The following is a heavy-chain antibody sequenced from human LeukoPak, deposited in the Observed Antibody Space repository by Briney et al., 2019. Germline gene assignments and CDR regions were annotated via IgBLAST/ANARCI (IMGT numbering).Heavy chain of an antibody. CDR2: IKSKTDGGTT. CDR1: GFTFSNAW. J-gene: IGHJ3*02. D-gene: IGHD3-22*01. CDR3: TTGDYYDSSGYYYGDAFDI. Sequence: GGSLRLSCAASGFTFSNAWMSWVRQAPGKGLEWVGRIKSKTDGGTTDYAAPVKGRFTISRDDSKNTLYLQMNSLKTEDTAVYYCTTGDYYDSSGYYYGDAFDIWGQGTMVTVS. V-gene: IGHV3-15*01.